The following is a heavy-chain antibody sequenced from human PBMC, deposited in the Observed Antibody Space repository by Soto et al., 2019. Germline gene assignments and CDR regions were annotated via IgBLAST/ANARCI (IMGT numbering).Heavy chain of an antibody. J-gene: IGHJ4*02. CDR2: ILSDGNTK. CDR3: ARGVMGISYESSGFEY. V-gene: IGHV3-33*05. Sequence: ESGGGVVQPGRSLRLSCAASGFTFTNYAMHWVRQAPGKGLEWVALILSDGNTKYYADSVKGRLTISRDNSENTVFLQMNILRAEDTAVYYCARGVMGISYESSGFEYWVQGALVTVSS. D-gene: IGHD3-22*01. CDR1: GFTFTNYA.